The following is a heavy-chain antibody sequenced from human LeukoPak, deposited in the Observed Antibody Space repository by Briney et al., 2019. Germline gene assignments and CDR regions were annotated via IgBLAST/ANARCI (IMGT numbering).Heavy chain of an antibody. J-gene: IGHJ2*01. CDR1: GGSISSYY. D-gene: IGHD4-17*01. Sequence: SETLSLTCTVPGGSISSYYWSWIRQPPGKGLEWIGYIYYSGSTNYNPSLKSRATISVDTSKHQFSLKLSSVTAADTAVYYCARDGGYGVGTWYIDLGGGGTLVTVSS. V-gene: IGHV4-59*01. CDR3: ARDGGYGVGTWYIDL. CDR2: IYYSGST.